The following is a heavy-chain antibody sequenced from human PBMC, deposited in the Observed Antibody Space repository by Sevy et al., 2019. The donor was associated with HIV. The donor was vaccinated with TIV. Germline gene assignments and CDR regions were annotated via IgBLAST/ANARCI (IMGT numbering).Heavy chain of an antibody. D-gene: IGHD1-26*01. J-gene: IGHJ6*02. CDR1: AFSFSYYG. CDR2: ISHDGINE. CDR3: ANAYSGSYSHSYLYALDV. Sequence: GGSLRLSCIGSAFSFSYYGIHWVRQFPGKGLDWVALISHDGINEYYADSVKGRFTISRDNSKNTVYLEMNSLRNEDTAIYFCANAYSGSYSHSYLYALDVWGQGTTVTVSS. V-gene: IGHV3-30*18.